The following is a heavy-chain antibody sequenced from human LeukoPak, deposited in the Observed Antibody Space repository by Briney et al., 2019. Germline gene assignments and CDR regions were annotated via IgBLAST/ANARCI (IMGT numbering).Heavy chain of an antibody. V-gene: IGHV4-59*12. CDR1: GASSSSYY. CDR3: VRGGASGNYGWLDP. Sequence: SETLSLTCTVSGASSSSYYWGWIRQPPAKELEWIGYIHYSGSTNSNPSLKNRVTLSVDTSKNQFSLRLTSVTAADTAVYYCVRGGASGNYGWLDPWGQGTLVTVSS. J-gene: IGHJ5*02. D-gene: IGHD3-10*01. CDR2: IHYSGST.